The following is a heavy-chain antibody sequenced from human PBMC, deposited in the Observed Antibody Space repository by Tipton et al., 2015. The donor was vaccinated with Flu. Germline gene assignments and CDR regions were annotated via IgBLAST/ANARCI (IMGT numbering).Heavy chain of an antibody. CDR1: GDSVSSNSAA. CDR3: ARDEQQLVRGVGYYYYGMDV. Sequence: GLVKPSQTLSLTCAISGDSVSSNSAAWNWIRQSPSRGLEWLGRTYYRSKWYNDYAVSVKSRITINPDTSKNQFSLQLNSVTPEDTAVYYCARDEQQLVRGVGYYYYGMDVWGQGTTVTVSS. CDR2: TYYRSKWYN. D-gene: IGHD6-13*01. J-gene: IGHJ6*02. V-gene: IGHV6-1*01.